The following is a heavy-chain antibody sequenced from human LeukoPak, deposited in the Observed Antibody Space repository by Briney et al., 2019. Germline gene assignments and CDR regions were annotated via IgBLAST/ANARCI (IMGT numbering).Heavy chain of an antibody. V-gene: IGHV4-59*01. Sequence: SETLSLTCTVSGGSISNYDWSWIRQFPGKGPEWTGYIYNSGSTNYNPSLKSRVTISKDTSKNQFSLKLSSVTAADTAVYYCARVGAAMDNFDYWGQGTLVTVS. CDR3: ARVGAAMDNFDY. J-gene: IGHJ4*02. D-gene: IGHD5-18*01. CDR2: IYNSGST. CDR1: GGSISNYD.